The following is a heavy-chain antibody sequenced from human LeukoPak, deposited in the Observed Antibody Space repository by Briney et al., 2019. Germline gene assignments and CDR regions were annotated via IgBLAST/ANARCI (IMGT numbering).Heavy chain of an antibody. CDR1: GFTFSSYA. D-gene: IGHD2-15*01. V-gene: IGHV3-23*01. Sequence: PGGSLRLSCAASGFTFSSYAMSWVRQAPGKGLEWVSAISGSGGSTYYADSVKGRFTISRENSKHTLYLQMNSLRAEDTAVYYCAKDPIGEWWEQPYYFDYWGQGTLVTVSS. CDR2: ISGSGGST. CDR3: AKDPIGEWWEQPYYFDY. J-gene: IGHJ4*02.